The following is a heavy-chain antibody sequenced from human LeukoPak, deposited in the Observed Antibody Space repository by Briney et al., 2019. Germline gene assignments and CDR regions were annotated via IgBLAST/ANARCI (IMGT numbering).Heavy chain of an antibody. V-gene: IGHV1-69*04. CDR2: IIPILGIA. Sequence: ASVKVSCKASGYTFTSYGISWVRQAPGQGLEWMGRIIPILGIANYAQKFQGRVTITADKSTSTAYMELSSLRSEDTAVYYCARLIARYYYDSSGYGENDYWGQGTLVTVSS. CDR3: ARLIARYYYDSSGYGENDY. J-gene: IGHJ4*02. CDR1: GYTFTSYG. D-gene: IGHD3-22*01.